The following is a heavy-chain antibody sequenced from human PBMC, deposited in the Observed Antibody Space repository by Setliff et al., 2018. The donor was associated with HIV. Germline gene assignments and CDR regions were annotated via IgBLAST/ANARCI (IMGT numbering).Heavy chain of an antibody. CDR1: GFSFSLYA. CDR2: ISGRSSDP. J-gene: IGHJ3*01. CDR3: AREVLRGGDDAFGL. V-gene: IGHV3-11*06. Sequence: LRLSCAASGFSFSLYAMGWIRQAPGKGLEWVSYISGRSSDPNYADSVKGRFTISGDYAKNSVYLQMNSLRVEDSAVYYCAREVLRGGDDAFGLWGRGTVVTVSS. D-gene: IGHD3-10*01.